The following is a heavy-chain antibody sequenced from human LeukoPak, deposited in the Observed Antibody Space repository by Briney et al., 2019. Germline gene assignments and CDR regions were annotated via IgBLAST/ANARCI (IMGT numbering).Heavy chain of an antibody. Sequence: SETLSLTCPVSGGSISTYYWTWIRQPPGKTLEWIGYIHHSGSTKYNPSLKSRVTMSVDTSRNQFSLKLSSVTAADTAMYYCARTTIFGPVVLSDYWGQGTLVTVSS. V-gene: IGHV4-59*08. CDR2: IHHSGST. D-gene: IGHD3/OR15-3a*01. J-gene: IGHJ4*02. CDR3: ARTTIFGPVVLSDY. CDR1: GGSISTYY.